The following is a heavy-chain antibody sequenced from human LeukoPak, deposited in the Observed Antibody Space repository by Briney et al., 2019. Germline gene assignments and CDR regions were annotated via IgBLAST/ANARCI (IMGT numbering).Heavy chain of an antibody. CDR1: GFTLSNYA. J-gene: IGHJ6*03. Sequence: PGGSLRLSCAGSGFTLSNYAMSWVRQAPGEGLEWVSTISGSGGSTYYADSVKGRFTISRDNSKNTLYLQMNSLRAEDTAVYYCAKIIRFGTIYYMDVWGKGTTVTVSS. V-gene: IGHV3-23*01. CDR3: AKIIRFGTIYYMDV. CDR2: ISGSGGST. D-gene: IGHD1-7*01.